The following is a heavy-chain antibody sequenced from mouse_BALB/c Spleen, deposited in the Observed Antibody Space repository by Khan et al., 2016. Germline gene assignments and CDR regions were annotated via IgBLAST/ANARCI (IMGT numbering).Heavy chain of an antibody. D-gene: IGHD2-3*01. CDR3: EPDDGYFFDY. CDR1: GDSITSGY. CDR2: ISYSGST. V-gene: IGHV3-8*02. J-gene: IGHJ2*01. Sequence: EVQLQESGPSLVKPSQTLSLTCSVTGDSITSGYWNWIRKFPGNKLEYMGYISYSGSTYYNPSLKSRISITRDTSKNKFYLQLNSVTTEDTATSXCEPDDGYFFDYWGQGTTLTVSS.